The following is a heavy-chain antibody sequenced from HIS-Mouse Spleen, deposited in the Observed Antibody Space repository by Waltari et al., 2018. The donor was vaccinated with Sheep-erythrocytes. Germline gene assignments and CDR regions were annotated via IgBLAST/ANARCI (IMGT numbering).Heavy chain of an antibody. Sequence: QVTLKESGPVLVKPTETLTLTCTVSGFSLSNARMGVSWIRQPPGKALEWLAHIFSNDEKSYSTSLKSRLTISKDTSKSQVVLTMTNMDPVHTATYYCARITSYYDFWSTYNKDYFDYWGQGTLVTVSS. CDR3: ARITSYYDFWSTYNKDYFDY. J-gene: IGHJ4*02. V-gene: IGHV2-26*01. D-gene: IGHD3-3*01. CDR1: GFSLSNARMG. CDR2: IFSNDEK.